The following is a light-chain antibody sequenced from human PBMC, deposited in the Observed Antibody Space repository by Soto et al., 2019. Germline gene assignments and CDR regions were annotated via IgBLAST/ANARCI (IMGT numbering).Light chain of an antibody. CDR3: MQGTHWPWT. CDR2: KAS. J-gene: IGKJ1*01. CDR1: QSLAHSDGNTY. Sequence: DVVMTQPPLFLPVTLGQPASISRRSSQSLAHSDGNTYLTWFQQRPGQSPRRLIYKASNRDSGVPDRFSGSGSGTDFTLKISRVEAEDVAVYYCMQGTHWPWTFGQGTKVDIK. V-gene: IGKV2-30*02.